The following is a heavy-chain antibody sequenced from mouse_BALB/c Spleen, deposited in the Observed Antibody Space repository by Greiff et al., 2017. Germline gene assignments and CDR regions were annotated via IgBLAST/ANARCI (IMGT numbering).Heavy chain of an antibody. Sequence: EVKVEESGGGLVQPGGSRKLSCAASGFTFSSFGMHWVRQAPEKGLEWVAYISSGSSTIYYADTVKGRFTISRDNPKNTLFLQMTSLRSEDTAMYYCARTLYGKSAMDYWGQGTSVTVSS. CDR1: GFTFSSFG. CDR2: ISSGSSTI. V-gene: IGHV5-17*02. J-gene: IGHJ4*01. D-gene: IGHD2-1*01. CDR3: ARTLYGKSAMDY.